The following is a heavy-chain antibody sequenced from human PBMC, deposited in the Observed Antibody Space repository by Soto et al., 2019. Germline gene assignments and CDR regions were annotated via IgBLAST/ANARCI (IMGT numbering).Heavy chain of an antibody. Sequence: QVQLQESGPGLVKASETLSLSCTVSRHSISADYWSWIRQPAGKRLEWIGRVDASGNTNYNPSLKSRVTMSVDTSKNQFFLKVRSVTAADTAMYFCARDVGGSVVPHWFDPWGQGALVTVSS. V-gene: IGHV4-4*07. CDR3: ARDVGGSVVPHWFDP. CDR2: VDASGNT. D-gene: IGHD3-22*01. J-gene: IGHJ5*02. CDR1: RHSISADY.